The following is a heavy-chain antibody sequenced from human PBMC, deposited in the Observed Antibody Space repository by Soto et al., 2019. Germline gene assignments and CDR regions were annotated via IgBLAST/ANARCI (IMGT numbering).Heavy chain of an antibody. J-gene: IGHJ2*01. D-gene: IGHD4-17*01. V-gene: IGHV3-23*01. CDR3: AKDYGDYMNWYFDL. CDR1: GFTFSSYA. CDR2: IRGSGGST. Sequence: EVQLLESGGGLVQPGGSLRLSCAASGFTFSSYAMSSVRQAPGKGLEWVSAIRGSGGSTYYADSVKGRFTISRDNSKNTLYLQMNSLRAEDTAVYYCAKDYGDYMNWYFDLWGRGTLVTVSS.